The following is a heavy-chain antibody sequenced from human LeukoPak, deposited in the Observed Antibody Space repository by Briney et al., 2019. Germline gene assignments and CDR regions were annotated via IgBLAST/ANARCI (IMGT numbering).Heavy chain of an antibody. CDR2: ISYDGSNK. V-gene: IGHV3-30-3*01. Sequence: GGSLRLSCAASGFTFSSYAMHWVRQAPGKGLEWVAVISYDGSNKYYADSVKGRFTISRDNSKNTLYLQMNSLRAEDTAVYYCARDLLRSPLYYFDYWGQGTLVTVSS. CDR1: GFTFSSYA. J-gene: IGHJ4*02. CDR3: ARDLLRSPLYYFDY. D-gene: IGHD3-16*02.